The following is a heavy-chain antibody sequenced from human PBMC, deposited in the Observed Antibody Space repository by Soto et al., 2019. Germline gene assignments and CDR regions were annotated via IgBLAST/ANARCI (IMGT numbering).Heavy chain of an antibody. J-gene: IGHJ6*02. Sequence: GGSLSLSCAASGFTFSSYGMHWVRQAPGKGLEWVAVISYDGSNKYYADSVKGRFTISRDNSKNTLYLQMNSLRAEDTAVYYCAKDPGYSYGYYYYGMDVWGQGTTVTVSS. D-gene: IGHD5-18*01. CDR2: ISYDGSNK. CDR1: GFTFSSYG. CDR3: AKDPGYSYGYYYYGMDV. V-gene: IGHV3-30*18.